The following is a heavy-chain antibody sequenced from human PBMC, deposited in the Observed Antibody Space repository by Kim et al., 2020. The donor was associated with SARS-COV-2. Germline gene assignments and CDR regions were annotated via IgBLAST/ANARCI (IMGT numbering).Heavy chain of an antibody. J-gene: IGHJ5*02. Sequence: SETLSLTCTVSGGSISSSSYYWGWIRQPPGKGLEWIGSIYYSGSTYYNPSLKSRVTISVDTSKNQFSLKLSSVTAADTAVYYCARQYLVAATPDWFDPWGQGTLVTVSS. D-gene: IGHD2-15*01. V-gene: IGHV4-39*01. CDR3: ARQYLVAATPDWFDP. CDR2: IYYSGST. CDR1: GGSISSSSYY.